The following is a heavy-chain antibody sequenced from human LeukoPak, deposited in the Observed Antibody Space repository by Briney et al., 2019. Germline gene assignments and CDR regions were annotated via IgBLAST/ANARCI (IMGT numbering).Heavy chain of an antibody. CDR3: AKAEPIRAALPDY. CDR2: ISYDGSNK. Sequence: GRSLRLSCAASGLTFSSYGMHWVRQAPGKGLEWVAVISYDGSNKYYADSVKGRFTISRDNSKNTLYLQMNSLRAEDTAVHYCAKAEPIRAALPDYWGQGTLVTVSS. J-gene: IGHJ4*02. V-gene: IGHV3-30*18. D-gene: IGHD1-14*01. CDR1: GLTFSSYG.